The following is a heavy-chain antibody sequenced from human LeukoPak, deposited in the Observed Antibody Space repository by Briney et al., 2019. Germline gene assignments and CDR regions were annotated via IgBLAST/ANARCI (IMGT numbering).Heavy chain of an antibody. CDR1: GFNVSSDY. V-gene: IGHV3-21*01. Sequence: GGSLRLSCAASGFNVSSDYMSWVRQAPGKGLEWVSSISSSSSYIYYADSVKGRFTISRDNAKNSLYLQMNSLRAEDTAVYYCARDAGIWFGELSDAFDIWGQGTMVTVSS. CDR2: ISSSSSYI. D-gene: IGHD3-10*01. CDR3: ARDAGIWFGELSDAFDI. J-gene: IGHJ3*02.